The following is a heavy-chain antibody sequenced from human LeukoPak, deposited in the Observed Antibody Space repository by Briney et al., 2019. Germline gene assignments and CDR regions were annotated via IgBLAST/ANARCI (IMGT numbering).Heavy chain of an antibody. D-gene: IGHD3/OR15-3a*01. Sequence: SETLSLTCTVSSHSINDTHYWGWIRQPPGKGLEYIGSVPHSGTTYYNPSFKSRVTISADTSRNQFSLRLTSLTAADTAFYFCARAFSYWTLRLFFDHWGQGMLITVSA. V-gene: IGHV4-38-2*02. CDR2: VPHSGTT. CDR1: SHSINDTHY. J-gene: IGHJ4*02. CDR3: ARAFSYWTLRLFFDH.